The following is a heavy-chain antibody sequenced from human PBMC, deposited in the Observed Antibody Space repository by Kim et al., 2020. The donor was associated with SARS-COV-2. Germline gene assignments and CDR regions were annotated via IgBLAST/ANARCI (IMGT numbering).Heavy chain of an antibody. V-gene: IGHV3-23*01. CDR3: AKGDTRDGYNDAFDI. CDR1: GFAFSSYA. D-gene: IGHD5-12*01. J-gene: IGHJ3*02. Sequence: GGSLRLSCAASGFAFSSYAMSWVRQAPGKGLEWVSAISGSGGSTYYADSVKGRFTISRDNSKNTLYLQMNSLRAEDTAVYYCAKGDTRDGYNDAFDIWGQGTMVTVSS. CDR2: ISGSGGST.